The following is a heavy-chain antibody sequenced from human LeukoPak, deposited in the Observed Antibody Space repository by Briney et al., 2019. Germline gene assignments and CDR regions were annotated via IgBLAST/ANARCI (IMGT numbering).Heavy chain of an antibody. D-gene: IGHD6-25*01. Sequence: PSETLSLTCTVSGGSISTSNYYWGWIRQPPGKGLEWIGNIFYSGSTYYNPSLKSRVTISVDTSKNQFSLKLSSVTAADTAVYYCARERLLAVDYWGQGTLVTVSS. J-gene: IGHJ4*02. CDR1: GGSISTSNYY. CDR3: ARERLLAVDY. CDR2: IFYSGST. V-gene: IGHV4-39*07.